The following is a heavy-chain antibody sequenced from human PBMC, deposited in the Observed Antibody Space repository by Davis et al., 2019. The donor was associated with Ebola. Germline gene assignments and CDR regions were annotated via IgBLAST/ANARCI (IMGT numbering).Heavy chain of an antibody. J-gene: IGHJ4*01. CDR1: GYTFTGYY. V-gene: IGHV1-2*02. CDR2: INPHTGDT. D-gene: IGHD6-6*01. CDR3: ARSRFREFSSSPDFDY. Sequence: ASVKVSCKASGYTFTGYYMQWVRQAPGQGLEWMGWINPHTGDTNFGQRFQGRVTMTRDTSISTGYMELSRLTSDDTAVYYCARSRFREFSSSPDFDYWGQEPWSPSPQ.